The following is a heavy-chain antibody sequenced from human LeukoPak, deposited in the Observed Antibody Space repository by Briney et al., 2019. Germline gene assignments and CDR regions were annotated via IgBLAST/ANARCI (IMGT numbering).Heavy chain of an antibody. J-gene: IGHJ4*02. CDR3: AREGQYCSGGSCYLPYYFDY. CDR1: GFTFSSY. CDR2: IYYSGST. V-gene: IGHV4-59*01. D-gene: IGHD2-15*01. Sequence: GSLRLSCAASGFTFSSYWSWIRQPPGKGLEWIGYIYYSGSTNYNPSLKSRVTISVDTSKNQFPLKLSSVTAADTAVYYCAREGQYCSGGSCYLPYYFDYWGQGTLVTVSS.